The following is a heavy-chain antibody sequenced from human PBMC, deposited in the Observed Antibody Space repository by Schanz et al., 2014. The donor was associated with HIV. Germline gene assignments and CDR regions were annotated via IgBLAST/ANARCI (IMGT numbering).Heavy chain of an antibody. J-gene: IGHJ5*01. D-gene: IGHD2-2*01. CDR1: GYTFTSYY. Sequence: QVQLVQSGAEVKKPGASVKVSCKASGYTFTSYYMHWVRQATGQGLEWMGWMNPNSGNTGYAWKFQGRVTMTRDTSIRTAYMELSSLRYDDTAVYYCAKSRFQLHWFDSWGQGTLVTVSS. CDR3: AKSRFQLHWFDS. CDR2: MNPNSGNT. V-gene: IGHV1-8*02.